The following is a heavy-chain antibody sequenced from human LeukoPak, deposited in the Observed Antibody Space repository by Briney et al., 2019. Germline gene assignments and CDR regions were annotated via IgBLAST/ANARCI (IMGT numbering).Heavy chain of an antibody. D-gene: IGHD3-22*01. J-gene: IGHJ4*02. CDR1: GGSIRSDY. V-gene: IGHV4-4*07. CDR3: ARGYYYDSSVYFDY. CDR2: IYTSGST. Sequence: TSETLSLTCIVSGGSIRSDYWSWIRQPAGKGLEWIGRIYTSGSTNYNPSHKSRVTMSVDTSKNQFSLKLSSVTAADTAVYYCARGYYYDSSVYFDYWGQGTLVPVSS.